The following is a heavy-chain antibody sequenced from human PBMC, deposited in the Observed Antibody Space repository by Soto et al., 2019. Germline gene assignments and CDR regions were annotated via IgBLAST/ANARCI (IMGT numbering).Heavy chain of an antibody. V-gene: IGHV4-39*01. CDR3: ARQQDKTYNDDFLHLDAFDI. J-gene: IGHJ3*02. CDR2: VSSTGGT. D-gene: IGHD3-3*01. CDR1: GVPISSSTYH. Sequence: PSETLSLTCTVSGVPISSSTYHCGWIRLPPGKGLEWIGTVSSTGGTFYNPSLRGRVTISVDTSKNQFSLKLSSVTAADTAVYYCARQQDKTYNDDFLHLDAFDIWGQGTMVNVSS.